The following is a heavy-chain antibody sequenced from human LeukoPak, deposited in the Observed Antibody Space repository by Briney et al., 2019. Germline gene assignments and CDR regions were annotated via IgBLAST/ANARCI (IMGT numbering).Heavy chain of an antibody. D-gene: IGHD3-10*01. V-gene: IGHV1-69*13. CDR2: IIPIFGTA. J-gene: IGHJ4*02. Sequence: GASVKVSCKVSGGTFSSYAISWVRQAPGQGLEWMGGIIPIFGTANYAQKFQGRVTITADESTSTAYMELSSLRSEDTAVYYCARDGGYYGSGSYIGPRFDYWGQGTLVTVSS. CDR3: ARDGGYYGSGSYIGPRFDY. CDR1: GGTFSSYA.